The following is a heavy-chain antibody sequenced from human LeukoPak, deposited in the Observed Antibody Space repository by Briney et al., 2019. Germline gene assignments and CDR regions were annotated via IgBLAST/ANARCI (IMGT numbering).Heavy chain of an antibody. J-gene: IGHJ4*02. Sequence: GGSLRLSCAASGFTFNTYAMTWVRPAPGKGLEWVSGITGSGGGTYYADSVKGRFTISRDNSKNTLYLQMNSLRAEDTALYYCAKDFHFDRWGQGTLVTVSS. V-gene: IGHV3-23*01. CDR2: ITGSGGGT. CDR3: AKDFHFDR. CDR1: GFTFNTYA.